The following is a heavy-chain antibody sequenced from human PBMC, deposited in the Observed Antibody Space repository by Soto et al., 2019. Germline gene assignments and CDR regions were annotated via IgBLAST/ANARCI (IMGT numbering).Heavy chain of an antibody. CDR2: MNPNSGNT. CDR1: GYTFTSYD. J-gene: IGHJ6*02. Sequence: ASVKVSCKASGYTFTSYDINWVRQATGQGLEWMGWMNPNSGNTGYAQKFQGRVTMTRNTSISTAYMELSSLRSEDTAVYYCARVSLDYDFWSGYSYGMDVWGQGXTVTVSS. CDR3: ARVSLDYDFWSGYSYGMDV. D-gene: IGHD3-3*01. V-gene: IGHV1-8*01.